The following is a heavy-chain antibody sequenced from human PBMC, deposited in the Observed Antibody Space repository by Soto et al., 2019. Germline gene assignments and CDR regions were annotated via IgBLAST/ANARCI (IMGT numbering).Heavy chain of an antibody. D-gene: IGHD2-2*01. CDR2: ISSSSSYI. J-gene: IGHJ6*02. Sequence: PGGSLRLSCAASGFTFSSYSMNWVRQAPGKGLEWVSSISSSSSYIYYADSVKGRFTISRDNAKNSLYLQMNSLRAEDTAVYYCARDGAGFGDIVVVPASQQDYYYYGMDVWGQGTTVTVSS. CDR3: ARDGAGFGDIVVVPASQQDYYYYGMDV. CDR1: GFTFSSYS. V-gene: IGHV3-21*01.